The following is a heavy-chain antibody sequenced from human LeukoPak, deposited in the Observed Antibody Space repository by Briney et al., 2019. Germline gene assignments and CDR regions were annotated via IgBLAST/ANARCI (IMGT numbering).Heavy chain of an antibody. CDR3: ASTATFDY. D-gene: IGHD2-21*02. Sequence: GGSLRLSCAASGFTFSSYWMSWVRQAPGKGLEWVANIKQDGSEEYHVDSVKGRLTISRDNAKNSLHLQMNSLRAEDTAVYYCASTATFDYWGQGTPVTVSS. V-gene: IGHV3-7*01. CDR1: GFTFSSYW. CDR2: IKQDGSEE. J-gene: IGHJ4*02.